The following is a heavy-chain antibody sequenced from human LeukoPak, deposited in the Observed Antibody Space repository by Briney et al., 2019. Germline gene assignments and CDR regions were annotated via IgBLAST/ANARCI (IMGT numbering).Heavy chain of an antibody. CDR3: ARDLSYQYYYDSSGYYAN. J-gene: IGHJ4*02. CDR2: IYHSGST. Sequence: SETLSLTCTVSGYSISSGYYWGWIRPPPGKGLEWIGSIYHSGSTYYNPSLESRVTISVDTSKNQFSLKLSSVTAADTAVYYCARDLSYQYYYDSSGYYANWGQGTLVTVSS. V-gene: IGHV4-38-2*02. D-gene: IGHD3-22*01. CDR1: GYSISSGYY.